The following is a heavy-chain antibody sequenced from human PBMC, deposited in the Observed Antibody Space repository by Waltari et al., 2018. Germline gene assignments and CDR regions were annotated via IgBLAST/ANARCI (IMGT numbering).Heavy chain of an antibody. CDR3: ARDGRKGATAFDY. CDR2: IIPIRGRA. V-gene: IGHV1-69*08. J-gene: IGHJ4*02. D-gene: IGHD1-26*01. CDR1: GGTFSSYT. Sequence: QVQLVQSGAEVKKPGSSVKVSCKASGGTFSSYTISWVRQAPGQGLEWMGRIIPIRGRANYAQKLQGRVTITADKSTSTAYMELSSLRSEDTAVYYCARDGRKGATAFDYWGQGTLVTVSS.